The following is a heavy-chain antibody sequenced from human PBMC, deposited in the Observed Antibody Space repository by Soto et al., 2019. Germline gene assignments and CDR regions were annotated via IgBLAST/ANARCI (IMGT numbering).Heavy chain of an antibody. V-gene: IGHV3-23*01. CDR1: GFTFSSYA. CDR2: ISGSGGST. D-gene: IGHD6-13*01. Sequence: EVQLSESGGGLAQPGGSLRLSCAASGFTFSSYALSWFRQAPGKGLEWVSAISGSGGSTYYADSVKGRFTISRDNSKNTLHLQMNSLRAEDTAVYYCAKDKLAAAGTNYYYYGMDVWGQGTTVTVSS. J-gene: IGHJ6*02. CDR3: AKDKLAAAGTNYYYYGMDV.